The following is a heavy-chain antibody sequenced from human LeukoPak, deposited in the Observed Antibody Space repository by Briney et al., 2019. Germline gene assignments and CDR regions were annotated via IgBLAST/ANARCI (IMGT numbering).Heavy chain of an antibody. D-gene: IGHD3-10*01. Sequence: PSETLSLTCAVYGGSFSGYYWSWIRQPPGKGLERIGEINHSGSTNYNPSLKSRVTISVDTSKNQFSLKLSSVTAADTAVYYCARGRDYYGSGSYYPTLDPWGQGTLVTVSS. CDR3: ARGRDYYGSGSYYPTLDP. CDR2: INHSGST. CDR1: GGSFSGYY. V-gene: IGHV4-34*01. J-gene: IGHJ5*02.